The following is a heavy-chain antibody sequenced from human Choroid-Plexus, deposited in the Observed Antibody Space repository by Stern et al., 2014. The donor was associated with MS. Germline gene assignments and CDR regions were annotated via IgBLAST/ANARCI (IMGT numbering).Heavy chain of an antibody. Sequence: VQLVESGGGVAQPGRPLILSCAASGFTFSNFRMHWVRQAPGKVPEGEALISYDGSDKYYADSVKGRFTIFRDNSKNTLYMHMNSLRAEDTAVYYCAKDRQWSTYFFDYWGQGSLVTVSS. CDR3: AKDRQWSTYFFDY. J-gene: IGHJ4*02. CDR1: GFTFSNFR. D-gene: IGHD2-15*01. CDR2: ISYDGSDK. V-gene: IGHV3-30*18.